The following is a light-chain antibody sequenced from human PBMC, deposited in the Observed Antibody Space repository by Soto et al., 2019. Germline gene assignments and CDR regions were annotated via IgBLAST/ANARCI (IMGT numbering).Light chain of an antibody. V-gene: IGKV3-20*01. J-gene: IGKJ1*01. CDR3: QQYVTTPRT. CDR2: GTS. CDR1: QTVAYTS. Sequence: EIVLTQSPGILSLSPGARATLSCRASQTVAYTSLAWYQQRPGQAPRLLIYGTSTRATGTPDRFIGSGSGTAFTLTISRLEPEEFAGYYCQQYVTTPRTFGQGTKVE.